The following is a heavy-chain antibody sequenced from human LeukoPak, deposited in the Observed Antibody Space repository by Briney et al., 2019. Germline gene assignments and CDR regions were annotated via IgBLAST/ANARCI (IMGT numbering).Heavy chain of an antibody. CDR1: GFSFSAYA. Sequence: GGSLRLSCAASGFSFSAYAMTWVRQAPGEGLEWVSDIDRSGESTYYADSLKGRFTISRDHYKNTLYLQMNSLRADDTAVYYCAIDYYWGCVDWGQGTLVTVSS. CDR3: AIDYYWGCVD. CDR2: IDRSGEST. D-gene: IGHD7-27*01. V-gene: IGHV3-23*01. J-gene: IGHJ4*02.